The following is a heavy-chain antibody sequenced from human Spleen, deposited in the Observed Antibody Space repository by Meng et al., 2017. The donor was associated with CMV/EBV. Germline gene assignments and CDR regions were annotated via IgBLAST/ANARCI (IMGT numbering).Heavy chain of an antibody. CDR3: ARDALLWSGYYVGGGMDV. Sequence: GGSLRLSCAASGFTVSSNYMSWVRQAPGKGLEWVSVIYRVGSTYYADSVKGRFTISRDNSKNTLYLQMNSLRAEDTAVYYCARDALLWSGYYVGGGMDVWGQGTTVTVSS. V-gene: IGHV3-53*01. CDR1: GFTVSSNY. D-gene: IGHD3-3*01. J-gene: IGHJ6*02. CDR2: IYRVGST.